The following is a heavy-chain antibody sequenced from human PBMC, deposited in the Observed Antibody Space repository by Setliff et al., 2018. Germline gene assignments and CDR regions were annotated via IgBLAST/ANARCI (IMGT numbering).Heavy chain of an antibody. V-gene: IGHV3-73*01. Sequence: HPGGSLRLSCAASGFSFSGSAVYWVRQASVKGLEWIGRIRGRTDNYATAYAASVRGRFTISRDDSKNTAYLQMNSLKTEDTAVYYCTFARDGYDVFDIWGQETMVTVSS. J-gene: IGHJ3*02. CDR1: GFSFSGSA. D-gene: IGHD5-18*01. CDR2: IRGRTDNYAT. CDR3: TFARDGYDVFDI.